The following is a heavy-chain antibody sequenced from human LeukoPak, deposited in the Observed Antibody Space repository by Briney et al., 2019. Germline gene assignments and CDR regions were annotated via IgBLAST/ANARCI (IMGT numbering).Heavy chain of an antibody. CDR1: GFTFSSYS. CDR2: MTATSNTF. V-gene: IGHV3-48*04. Sequence: PGGSLRLSCEVSGFTFSSYSMTWVRQVPGKGLEWIAYMTATSNTFYYADSVKGQFTISRDNARNSLFLQMNSLTVEDTAVYYCARSLSGYDPLSAFWGQGTLVTVSS. J-gene: IGHJ1*01. CDR3: ARSLSGYDPLSAF. D-gene: IGHD5-12*01.